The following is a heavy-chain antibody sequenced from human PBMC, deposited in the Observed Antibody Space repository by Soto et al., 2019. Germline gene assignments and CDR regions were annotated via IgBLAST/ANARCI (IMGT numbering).Heavy chain of an antibody. J-gene: IGHJ6*02. CDR2: IYQGGSA. V-gene: IGHV4-30-2*06. Sequence: SETICFPCPFSGGSRTSGRYSSRWIRQSPGQGLEWIGYIYQGGSAYYNPALKTRVTILVDRSNNQFSLNLTSVTAADTAVYYCARALYGVDLWGQGTTVTVS. CDR1: GGSRTSGRYS. CDR3: ARALYGVDL.